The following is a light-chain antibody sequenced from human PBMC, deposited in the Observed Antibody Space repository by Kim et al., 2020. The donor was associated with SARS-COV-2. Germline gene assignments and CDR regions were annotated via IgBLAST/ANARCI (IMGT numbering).Light chain of an antibody. Sequence: QPVLTQSPSASASLGASVKLTCTLSSGHSSYAIAWHQQQPEKGPRYLMKLNSDGSHSKGDGIPDRFSGSSSGAERYLTISSLQSEDEAEYYCQTWGTGIHGVFGGGTQLTVL. CDR1: SGHSSYA. J-gene: IGLJ3*02. CDR2: LNSDGSH. V-gene: IGLV4-69*01. CDR3: QTWGTGIHGV.